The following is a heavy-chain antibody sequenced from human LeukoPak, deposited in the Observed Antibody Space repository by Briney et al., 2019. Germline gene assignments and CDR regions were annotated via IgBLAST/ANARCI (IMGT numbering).Heavy chain of an antibody. D-gene: IGHD3-22*01. V-gene: IGHV3-21*01. Sequence: GGSLRLSCAASGFTFSSYSMNWVRQAPGKGLEWVSSISSSSSYKYYADSVKGRFTISRDNAKNSLYLQMNSLRAEDTAVYYCAREDSSGYYYVGYWGQGTLVTVSS. CDR1: GFTFSSYS. CDR3: AREDSSGYYYVGY. CDR2: ISSSSSYK. J-gene: IGHJ4*02.